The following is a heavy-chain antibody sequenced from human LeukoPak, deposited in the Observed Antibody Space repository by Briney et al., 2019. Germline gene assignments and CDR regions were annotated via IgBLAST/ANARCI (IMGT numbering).Heavy chain of an antibody. D-gene: IGHD6-19*01. CDR3: AKDQWNPDF. J-gene: IGHJ4*02. CDR1: GFTFSSYG. V-gene: IGHV3-33*06. Sequence: GGSLRLSCAASGFTFSSYGMHWARQAPGEGLEWVAVVWDDGSSQNYADSVKGRFTISRDNSKNLVFLQMDSLRAEDTAVYYCAKDQWNPDFWGQGTLVSVSS. CDR2: VWDDGSSQ.